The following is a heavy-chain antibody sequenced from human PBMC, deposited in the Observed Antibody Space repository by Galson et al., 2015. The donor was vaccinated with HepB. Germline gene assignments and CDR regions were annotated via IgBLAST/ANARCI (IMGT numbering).Heavy chain of an antibody. CDR2: ISGSGVST. D-gene: IGHD3-16*01. CDR3: AKANGGGAGAFEY. Sequence: SLRLSCAASGFSISSSAMTWVRQAPGKGLEWVSGISGSGVSTHYADSVQGRFTISRDTSENALHLQMNSLRVEDTAVYYCAKANGGGAGAFEYWGQGTLVTVSS. V-gene: IGHV3-23*01. CDR1: GFSISSSA. J-gene: IGHJ4*02.